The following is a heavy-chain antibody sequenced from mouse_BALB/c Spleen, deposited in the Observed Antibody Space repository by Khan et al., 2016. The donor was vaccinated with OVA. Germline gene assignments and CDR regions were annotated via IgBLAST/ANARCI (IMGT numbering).Heavy chain of an antibody. V-gene: IGHV5-6-5*01. Sequence: EVELVESGGGLVKPGGSLKLSCAASGFTFNKYAMSWVRQTPEKRLEWVASISSANNIHYPDSVKGQFTISRDNARSILYLEMRSRMSEDTAMYYCVRGYDYGEMDCWGQGTSVTVSS. J-gene: IGHJ4*01. CDR2: ISSANNI. D-gene: IGHD1-1*01. CDR1: GFTFNKYA. CDR3: VRGYDYGEMDC.